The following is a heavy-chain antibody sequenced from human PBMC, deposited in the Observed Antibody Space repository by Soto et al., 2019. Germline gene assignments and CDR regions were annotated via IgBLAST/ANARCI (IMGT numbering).Heavy chain of an antibody. CDR2: IIPIFGTA. V-gene: IGHV1-69*12. J-gene: IGHJ6*02. CDR3: GAVEAPYYYYGMDV. Sequence: QVQLVQSGAEVKKPGSSVKVCCKASGGTFSSYAISWVRQAPGQGLEWMGGIIPIFGTANYAQKFQGRVTITADESTSTAYMELSSLRSEDTAVYYCGAVEAPYYYYGMDVWGQGTTVTVSS. D-gene: IGHD6-19*01. CDR1: GGTFSSYA.